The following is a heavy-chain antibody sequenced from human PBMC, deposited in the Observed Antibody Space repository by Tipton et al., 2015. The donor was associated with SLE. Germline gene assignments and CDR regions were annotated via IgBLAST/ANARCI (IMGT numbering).Heavy chain of an antibody. CDR1: GFTFSSYG. CDR3: ARDPMYSSSSRYYYYMDV. D-gene: IGHD6-6*01. CDR2: IWYDGSNK. V-gene: IGHV3-33*01. Sequence: SLRLSCAASGFTFSSYGMHWVRQAPGKGLEWVAGIWYDGSNKYYADSVKGRFTISRDNSKNTLYLQMNSLRAEDTAVYYCARDPMYSSSSRYYYYMDVWGKGTTVTVSS. J-gene: IGHJ6*03.